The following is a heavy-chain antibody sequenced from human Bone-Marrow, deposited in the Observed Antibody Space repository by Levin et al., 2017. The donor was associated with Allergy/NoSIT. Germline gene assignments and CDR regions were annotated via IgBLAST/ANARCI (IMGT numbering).Heavy chain of an antibody. CDR1: GFTVSSNY. D-gene: IGHD3-3*01. CDR3: ARDRLRFLEWFHYFDL. Sequence: PGGSLRLSCAASGFTVSSNYMSWVRQAPGKGLEWVSVIYSGGSTYYADSVKGRFTISRDNSKNTLYLQMNSLRAEDTAVYYCARDRLRFLEWFHYFDLWGRGTLVTVSS. V-gene: IGHV3-66*01. CDR2: IYSGGST. J-gene: IGHJ2*01.